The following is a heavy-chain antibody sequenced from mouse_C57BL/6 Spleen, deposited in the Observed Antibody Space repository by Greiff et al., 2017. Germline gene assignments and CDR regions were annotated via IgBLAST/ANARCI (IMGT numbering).Heavy chain of an antibody. V-gene: IGHV14-2*01. D-gene: IGHD4-1*01. J-gene: IGHJ4*01. CDR3: AKRLTGEDYAMDY. CDR2: IDPEDGET. Sequence: VQLQQSGAELVKPGASVKLSCTASGFNIKDYYMHWVKQRTEQGLEWSGRIDPEDGETKYAPKFQGKATITADTSSNTAYLQLSSLTSEDTAVYYCAKRLTGEDYAMDYWGQGTSVTVSS. CDR1: GFNIKDYY.